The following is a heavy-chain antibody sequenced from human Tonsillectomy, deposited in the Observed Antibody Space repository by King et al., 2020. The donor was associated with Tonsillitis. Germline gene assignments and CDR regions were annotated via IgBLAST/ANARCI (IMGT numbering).Heavy chain of an antibody. CDR3: ARPPRRVAAALSTNAGGPHVDL. J-gene: IGHJ2*01. Sequence: LQLQESGPGLVKPSETLSLTCNVSGGSISSSSDYWGWIRQPPGKGLEWIGSFFYSGSTYYNPSLKGRVTISVDTSKNQFSLKLSSVTAADTAVYYCARPPRRVAAALSTNAGGPHVDLWGRGTLVTVSS. CDR2: FFYSGST. D-gene: IGHD2-2*01. V-gene: IGHV4-39*07. CDR1: GGSISSSSDY.